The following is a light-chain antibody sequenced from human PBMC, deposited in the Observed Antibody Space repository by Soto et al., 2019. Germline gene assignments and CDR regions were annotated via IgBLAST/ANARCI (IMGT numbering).Light chain of an antibody. Sequence: IQLTQSPSFLSASVGDRVIITCRASQDISSYLGWYQQKAGKAPQLLISAASTLQSGVPSRFSGSGSGTEFILTISSLQPEDLATYYCQQLYRYRTFGQGNQVEIK. CDR3: QQLYRYRT. CDR1: QDISSY. V-gene: IGKV1-9*01. J-gene: IGKJ1*01. CDR2: AAS.